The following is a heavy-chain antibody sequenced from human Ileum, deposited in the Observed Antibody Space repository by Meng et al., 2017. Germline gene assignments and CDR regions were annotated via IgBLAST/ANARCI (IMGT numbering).Heavy chain of an antibody. CDR2: IYYNGST. D-gene: IGHD3-22*01. CDR1: GGSISSYY. J-gene: IGHJ4*02. V-gene: IGHV4-59*08. CDR3: ARREYDSRGYYFDY. Sequence: QVQLQESGPGLVKPSETLSLTCTVSGGSISSYYWSWIRQPPGKGLEWIGDIYYNGSTNYNPSLKSRLTMSVDTSKNQFSLKLSSVTAADTAVYYCARREYDSRGYYFDYWGQGTLVTVSS.